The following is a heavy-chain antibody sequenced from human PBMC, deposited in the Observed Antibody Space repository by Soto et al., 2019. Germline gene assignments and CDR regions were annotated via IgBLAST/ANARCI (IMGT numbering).Heavy chain of an antibody. Sequence: QLQLQESGPGLVKPSETLSLTCTVSGGSISSSSYYWGWIRQPPGKGLEWIGSIYYSGSTYYNPSLKSRVTISVDTSKNQFSLKLSSVTAADTAVYYCARFLEWLLVDVWGKGTTVTVSS. CDR1: GGSISSSSYY. J-gene: IGHJ6*04. CDR2: IYYSGST. D-gene: IGHD3-3*01. CDR3: ARFLEWLLVDV. V-gene: IGHV4-39*01.